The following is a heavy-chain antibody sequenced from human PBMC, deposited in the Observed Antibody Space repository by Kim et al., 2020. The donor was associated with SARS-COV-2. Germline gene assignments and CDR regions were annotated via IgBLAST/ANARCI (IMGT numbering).Heavy chain of an antibody. CDR2: IKQDGSEK. CDR3: ARGGRYSSSWYQIFDY. D-gene: IGHD6-13*01. V-gene: IGHV3-7*01. CDR1: GFTFSSYW. Sequence: GGSLRLSCAASGFTFSSYWMSWVRQAPGKGLEWVANIKQDGSEKYYVDSVKGRFTISRDNAKNSLYLQMNSLRAEDTAVYYCARGGRYSSSWYQIFDYWGQGTLVTVSS. J-gene: IGHJ4*02.